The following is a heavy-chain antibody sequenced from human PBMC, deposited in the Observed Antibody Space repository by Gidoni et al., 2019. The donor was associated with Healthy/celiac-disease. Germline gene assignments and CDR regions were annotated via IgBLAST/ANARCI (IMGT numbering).Heavy chain of an antibody. CDR2: IYYSGST. V-gene: IGHV4-39*01. CDR1: GGSISSSSYY. CDR3: ASHPAFYGMDV. Sequence: QLQLQESGPGLVKPSETLSLTCTVPGGSISSSSYYWGWIRQPPGKGLEWIGSIYYSGSTYYNPSLKSRVTISVDTSKNQFSLKLSSVTAADTAVYYCASHPAFYGMDVWGQGTTVTVSS. J-gene: IGHJ6*02. D-gene: IGHD3-3*02.